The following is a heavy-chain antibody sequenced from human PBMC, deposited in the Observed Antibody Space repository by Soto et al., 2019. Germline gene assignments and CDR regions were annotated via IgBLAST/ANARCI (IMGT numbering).Heavy chain of an antibody. CDR2: IIPVFGSP. Sequence: VQLVQSGAEVKKPGSSVRVSCETSGDTFTSHTVNWLRQAPGQGLEWMGGIIPVFGSPNYAEKFQGRLTITAHTSTNTAYMELRRLKSEDTAVYFCARDTTGTNNWFDPWGQGTLVTVSS. CDR3: ARDTTGTNNWFDP. CDR1: GDTFTSHT. V-gene: IGHV1-69*06. J-gene: IGHJ5*02. D-gene: IGHD1-7*01.